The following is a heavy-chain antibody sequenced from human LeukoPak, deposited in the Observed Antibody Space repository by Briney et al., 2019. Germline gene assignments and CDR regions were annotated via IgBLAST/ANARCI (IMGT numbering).Heavy chain of an antibody. CDR3: TTEYSIVVVPAAIASPPS. D-gene: IGHD2-2*02. V-gene: IGHV3-15*01. Sequence: GGSLRLSRAASGFTFSNAWISGVRQAPGKGLDWVGRIKSKTYGGTTDYAAPVEGRLPISRDDSKNALYLQMNSLKTEATAVYYCTTEYSIVVVPAAIASPPSLGQGTLVTVSS. J-gene: IGHJ5*02. CDR2: IKSKTYGGTT. CDR1: GFTFSNAW.